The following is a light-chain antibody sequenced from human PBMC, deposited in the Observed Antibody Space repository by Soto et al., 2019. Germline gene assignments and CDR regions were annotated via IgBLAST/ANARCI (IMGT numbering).Light chain of an antibody. CDR3: QQYGSSPPT. CDR1: QSVTSSY. V-gene: IGKV3-20*01. CDR2: GAS. J-gene: IGKJ1*01. Sequence: EIVLTQSPGTLSLSPGERATLSCRASQSVTSSYLAWYQLKPGQAPRLLIYGASSRATGIPDRFSGSGSGTDFTLTISRLDPEDFAVYFCQQYGSSPPTFGQGTKVDIK.